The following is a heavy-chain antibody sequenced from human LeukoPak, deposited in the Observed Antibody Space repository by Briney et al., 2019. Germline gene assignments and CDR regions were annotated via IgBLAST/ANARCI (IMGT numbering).Heavy chain of an antibody. D-gene: IGHD3-10*01. CDR2: ISYDGSNK. J-gene: IGHJ6*03. Sequence: PGGSLRLSCAASGFTFSSYGMHWVRQAPGKGLEWVAVISYDGSNKYYADSVKGRFTISRDNSKNTLYLQMNSLRAEDTAVYYCARVAGILWFGEYYYMDVWGKGTTVTISS. V-gene: IGHV3-30*03. CDR1: GFTFSSYG. CDR3: ARVAGILWFGEYYYMDV.